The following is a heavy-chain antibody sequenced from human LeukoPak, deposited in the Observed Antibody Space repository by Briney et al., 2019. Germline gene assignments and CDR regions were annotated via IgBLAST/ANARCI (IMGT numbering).Heavy chain of an antibody. CDR3: ARRPTYYYGSGSLYYYYYMDV. D-gene: IGHD3-10*01. CDR2: INHSGST. V-gene: IGHV4-34*01. CDR1: GGSFSGYY. J-gene: IGHJ6*03. Sequence: PSETLSLTCAVYGGSFSGYYWSWIRQPPGKGLEWIGEINHSGSTNYNPSLKSRVTISVDTSKNQFSLKLSSVTAADTAVYYCARRPTYYYGSGSLYYYYYMDVWGKGTTVTISS.